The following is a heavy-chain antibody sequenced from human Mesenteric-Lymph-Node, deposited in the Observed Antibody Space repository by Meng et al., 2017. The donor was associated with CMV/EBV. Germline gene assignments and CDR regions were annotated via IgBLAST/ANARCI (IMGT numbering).Heavy chain of an antibody. D-gene: IGHD6-19*01. Sequence: GESLKISCATSEFTFVNYAMHWVRQAPGKGLEWVTVISYDGDNIYYADSVKGRFTISRDNSKKTLYLEMNSLRVEDTAVYYCARDQQWLALFDYWGQGTLVTVSS. V-gene: IGHV3-30-3*01. CDR2: ISYDGDNI. CDR1: EFTFVNYA. CDR3: ARDQQWLALFDY. J-gene: IGHJ4*02.